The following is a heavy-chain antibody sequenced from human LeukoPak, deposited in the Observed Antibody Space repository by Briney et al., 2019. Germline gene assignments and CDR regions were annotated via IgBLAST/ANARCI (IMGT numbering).Heavy chain of an antibody. CDR3: TRGRDSSGTDLFDY. J-gene: IGHJ4*02. Sequence: PGGSLRLSCTASGFTFGDYAMSWFRQAPGKGLEWVGFIRSKAYGGTTEYAASVKGRFTISRDDSKSIAYLQMNSLKTEDTAVYYCTRGRDSSGTDLFDYWGQGTLVTVSS. D-gene: IGHD3-22*01. CDR1: GFTFGDYA. V-gene: IGHV3-49*03. CDR2: IRSKAYGGTT.